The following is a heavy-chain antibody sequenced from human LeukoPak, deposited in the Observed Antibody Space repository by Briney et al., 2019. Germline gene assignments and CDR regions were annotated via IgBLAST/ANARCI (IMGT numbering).Heavy chain of an antibody. CDR3: ARDLGTTMITSLGY. CDR2: ISSSSTYI. Sequence: PGGSLRLSCAASGFTFGSYTMNWVRQAPGKGLEWVSSISSSSTYIYYADSVEGRFTISRDNAENSLNSLRAEDTAVYYCARDLGTTMITSLGYWGQGTLVTVSS. D-gene: IGHD3-22*01. CDR1: GFTFGSYT. J-gene: IGHJ4*02. V-gene: IGHV3-21*01.